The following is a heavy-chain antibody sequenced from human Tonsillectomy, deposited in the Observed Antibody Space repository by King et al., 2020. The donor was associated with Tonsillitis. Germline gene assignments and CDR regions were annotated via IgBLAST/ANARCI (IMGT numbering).Heavy chain of an antibody. CDR2: IGTAGDT. Sequence: VQLVESGGGLVQPGGSLRLSCAASGFTFSSYDMHWVRQATGKGLEWFSAIGTAGDTYYSGSVKGRVTISRENAKNSLYLQMNSLRAGDTAVYYCARGDTAMDAFDYWGQGTLVTVSS. CDR1: GFTFSSYD. J-gene: IGHJ4*02. D-gene: IGHD5-18*01. V-gene: IGHV3-13*04. CDR3: ARGDTAMDAFDY.